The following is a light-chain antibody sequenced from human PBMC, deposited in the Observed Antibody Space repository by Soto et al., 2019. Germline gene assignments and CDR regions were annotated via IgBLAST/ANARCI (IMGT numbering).Light chain of an antibody. Sequence: EIVLTQSPGTLSLSPGERATLSCRASQSVSSSYLAWYQQKPGQAPRLLIYGASSRATGIPDRFSGSGSGTDFALPISRLEPEDFAGYYCQQYGSSPLTFGGGTKVEIK. CDR3: QQYGSSPLT. J-gene: IGKJ4*01. CDR1: QSVSSSY. CDR2: GAS. V-gene: IGKV3-20*01.